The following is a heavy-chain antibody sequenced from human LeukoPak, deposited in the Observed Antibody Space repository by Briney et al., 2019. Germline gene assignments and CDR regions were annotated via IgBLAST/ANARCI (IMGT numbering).Heavy chain of an antibody. D-gene: IGHD5-18*01. V-gene: IGHV3-11*01. Sequence: GGSLRLSCAAPGFTFSYYYRSWIRQAPGKGLGWVSYIRSSGSTIYYADSVKGRFTISRDNAKNSLYLQMNSLRAEDTAVYYCARGRGYSYGFAYWGQGTLVTVSS. CDR2: IRSSGSTI. J-gene: IGHJ4*02. CDR1: GFTFSYYY. CDR3: ARGRGYSYGFAY.